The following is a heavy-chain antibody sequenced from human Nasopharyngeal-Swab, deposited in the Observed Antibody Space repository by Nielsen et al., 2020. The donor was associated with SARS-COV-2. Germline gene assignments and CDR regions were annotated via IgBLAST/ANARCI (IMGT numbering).Heavy chain of an antibody. V-gene: IGHV3-33*01. Sequence: GGSLRLSCAASGFTFSSYGMHWVRQAPGKGLEWVAVIWYDGSNKYYADSVKGRFTISRDNSKNTLYLQMNSLRAEDTAVYYCARDYSNYRDYYYGMDVWGQGTTVTVSS. D-gene: IGHD4-11*01. CDR3: ARDYSNYRDYYYGMDV. J-gene: IGHJ6*02. CDR1: GFTFSSYG. CDR2: IWYDGSNK.